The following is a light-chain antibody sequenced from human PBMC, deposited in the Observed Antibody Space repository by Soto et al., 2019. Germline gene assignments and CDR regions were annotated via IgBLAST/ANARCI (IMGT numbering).Light chain of an antibody. CDR3: LQSYSTRWT. V-gene: IGKV1-39*01. Sequence: DIQMTQSPSSLSASVGDRVTITCRASQSISTFLNWYQQKPGNAPKSLIYAASNLQSGVPSRFSGSGSGTDFTLTISSLQPEDFATYYCLQSYSTRWTFGQGTKVDIK. J-gene: IGKJ1*01. CDR2: AAS. CDR1: QSISTF.